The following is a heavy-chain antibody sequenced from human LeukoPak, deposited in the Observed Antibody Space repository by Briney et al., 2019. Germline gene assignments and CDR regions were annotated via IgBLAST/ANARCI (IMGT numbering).Heavy chain of an antibody. CDR1: GDSISSSTYY. CDR3: VRHLMTIFGVVIKPGPFDP. Sequence: SETLSLTCTVSGDSISSSTYYWGWIRQPPGKGLEWIGYVYYSGSTRYSPSLKSRVTISLDTSKNQFSLKLSSVTAADTAVYFCVRHLMTIFGVVIKPGPFDPWGQGTLVTVSS. V-gene: IGHV4-61*05. D-gene: IGHD3-3*01. CDR2: VYYSGST. J-gene: IGHJ5*02.